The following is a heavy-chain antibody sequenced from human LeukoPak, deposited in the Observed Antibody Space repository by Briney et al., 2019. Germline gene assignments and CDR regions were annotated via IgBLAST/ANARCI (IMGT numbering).Heavy chain of an antibody. CDR2: INTVGSTT. Sequence: PGGPLRLSCPAPGSTSSSYWMHWVGQAPGKGLVWVSRINTVGSTTSYADSVNGRFSSSRDNAKNTVYLQMNSRRAEDTAVHYCARDYDGNFAVEYWGQGTLVTVS. CDR3: ARDYDGNFAVEY. J-gene: IGHJ4*02. CDR1: GSTSSSYW. V-gene: IGHV3-74*01. D-gene: IGHD4-23*01.